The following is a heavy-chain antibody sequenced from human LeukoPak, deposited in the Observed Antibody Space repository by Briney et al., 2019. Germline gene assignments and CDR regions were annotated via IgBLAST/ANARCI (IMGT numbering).Heavy chain of an antibody. J-gene: IGHJ5*02. CDR3: ARWGGSFSSRFDP. Sequence: PGGSLRLSCAASGSTNSTYAMSWVRQAPGKGLEWVSAISGSGASTYYADSVTGRFTISRDNSKNTVFLHMKTLRVEDTALYYCARWGGSFSSRFDPWGQGTLVTVSS. D-gene: IGHD1-26*01. V-gene: IGHV3-23*01. CDR1: GSTNSTYA. CDR2: ISGSGAST.